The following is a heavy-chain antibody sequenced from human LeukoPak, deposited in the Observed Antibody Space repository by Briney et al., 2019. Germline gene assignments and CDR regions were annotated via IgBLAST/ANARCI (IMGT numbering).Heavy chain of an antibody. Sequence: GASVKVSCKASGYTFTSYYMHWLRQAPGQGLEWMGIINPSGGSTSYAQKFQGRVTMTRDTSTSTVYMELSSLRSEDTAVYYCARGGAGYYYDSSGYEFWGQGTLVTVSS. D-gene: IGHD3-22*01. CDR2: INPSGGST. V-gene: IGHV1-46*01. CDR1: GYTFTSYY. J-gene: IGHJ4*02. CDR3: ARGGAGYYYDSSGYEF.